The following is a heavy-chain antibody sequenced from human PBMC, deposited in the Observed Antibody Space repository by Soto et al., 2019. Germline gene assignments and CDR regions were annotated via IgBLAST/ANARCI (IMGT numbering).Heavy chain of an antibody. CDR3: AREDPRGSGWYHWFDP. D-gene: IGHD6-19*01. CDR2: INVGNGNP. J-gene: IGHJ5*02. V-gene: IGHV1-3*01. Sequence: QVPFVQSGAEVKKPGASVKVSCKASGYTFTRYAMHWVRQAPGQGLEWMGWINVGNGNPKYSQKFQGRVNITRDTAANTAYMELSSLTSEDTAVYYCAREDPRGSGWYHWFDPWGQGTLVTVSS. CDR1: GYTFTRYA.